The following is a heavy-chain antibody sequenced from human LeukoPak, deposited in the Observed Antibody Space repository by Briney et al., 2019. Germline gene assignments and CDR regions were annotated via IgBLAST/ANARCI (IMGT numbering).Heavy chain of an antibody. CDR1: GGSISSSSYY. V-gene: IGHV4-39*07. CDR3: ARDYYDSSGYLVWGYYGMDV. Sequence: PSETLSLTCTVSGGSISSSSYYWGWIRQPPGKGLEWIGSIYYSGSTYYNPSLKSRVTISVDTSKNQFSLKLSSVTAADTAVYYCARDYYDSSGYLVWGYYGMDVWGQGTTVTVSS. D-gene: IGHD3-22*01. CDR2: IYYSGST. J-gene: IGHJ6*02.